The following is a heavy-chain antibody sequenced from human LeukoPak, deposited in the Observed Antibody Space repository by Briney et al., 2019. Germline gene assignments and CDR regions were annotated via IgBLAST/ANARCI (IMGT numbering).Heavy chain of an antibody. J-gene: IGHJ3*02. CDR1: GFTFSSYE. Sequence: GGSLRLSCAASGFTFSSYEMNWVRQAPGEGLEWVSEISSSGTTKNYADSVKGRFTISRDNAKNSLYLQMNSLNSEDTAVYYCAKGREDALDIWGQGTMVTVSS. D-gene: IGHD1-26*01. CDR2: ISSSGTTK. V-gene: IGHV3-48*03. CDR3: AKGREDALDI.